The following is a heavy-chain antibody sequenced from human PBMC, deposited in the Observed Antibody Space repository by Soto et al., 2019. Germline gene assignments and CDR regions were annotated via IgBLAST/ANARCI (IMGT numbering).Heavy chain of an antibody. CDR3: AREVGTAFPYAMDV. J-gene: IGHJ6*02. V-gene: IGHV1-69*06. CDR2: IIPIFGTA. CDR1: GGTLSSYT. D-gene: IGHD2-15*01. Sequence: SVKVSSKASGGTLSSYTIIWVQHPTEQGLEWMGGIIPIFGTANYAQKFQGRVTITADKSPSTAYMALRSLRSQDTAVYSCAREVGTAFPYAMDVWGQGTTVTVSS.